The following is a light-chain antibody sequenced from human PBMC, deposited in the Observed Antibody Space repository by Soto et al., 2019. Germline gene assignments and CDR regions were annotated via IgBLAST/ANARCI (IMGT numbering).Light chain of an antibody. V-gene: IGLV2-14*01. CDR1: SRDVGGSNS. Sequence: QSALTQAASVSGSPGQSITISCTGTSRDVGGSNSVSWYQQHPDKAPKLLIYDVSNRPSGVSNRFSGSKSGNTASLTISGLQAEDEADYYCSSYTSSSTVVFGGGTQLTVL. J-gene: IGLJ2*01. CDR3: SSYTSSSTVV. CDR2: DVS.